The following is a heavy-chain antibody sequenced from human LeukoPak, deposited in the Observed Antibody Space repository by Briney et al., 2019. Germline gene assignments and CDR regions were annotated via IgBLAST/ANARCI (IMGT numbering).Heavy chain of an antibody. Sequence: GGSLRLSCAASGFTFDDYAMHWDRQAPGKGLEWVSLISGDGGSTYYADSVKGRFTISRDNSKNSLYLQMNSLRTEDTALYYCAKVPYYYDSSGYYSVDYWGQGTLVTVSS. D-gene: IGHD3-22*01. CDR2: ISGDGGST. CDR3: AKVPYYYDSSGYYSVDY. CDR1: GFTFDDYA. V-gene: IGHV3-43*02. J-gene: IGHJ4*02.